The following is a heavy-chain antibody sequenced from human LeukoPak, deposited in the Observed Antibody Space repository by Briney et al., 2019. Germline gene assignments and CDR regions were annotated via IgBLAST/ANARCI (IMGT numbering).Heavy chain of an antibody. V-gene: IGHV3-49*04. J-gene: IGHJ3*02. CDR3: TRATVAGTGFDI. Sequence: GGSLRLSCTASGFTFGDYAMSWVRQAPGKGLEWVGFIRSKAYGGTTEYAASVKGRFTISRDDSKIIAYLQMSSLKTEDTAVYYCTRATVAGTGFDIWGRGTMVTVSS. CDR1: GFTFGDYA. CDR2: IRSKAYGGTT. D-gene: IGHD6-19*01.